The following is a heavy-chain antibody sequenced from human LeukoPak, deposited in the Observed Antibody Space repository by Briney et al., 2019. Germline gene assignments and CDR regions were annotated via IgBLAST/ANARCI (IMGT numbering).Heavy chain of an antibody. V-gene: IGHV4-30-2*01. D-gene: IGHD3-10*01. CDR3: ARESVMVRGEGWFDP. Sequence: LQTLSLTCAVSGGSISSGGYSWSWIRQPPGTGLEWIGYIYHSGSTYYNPSLKSRVTISVDRSKNQFSLKLSSVTAADTAVYYCARESVMVRGEGWFDPWGQGTLVTVSS. J-gene: IGHJ5*02. CDR1: GGSISSGGYS. CDR2: IYHSGST.